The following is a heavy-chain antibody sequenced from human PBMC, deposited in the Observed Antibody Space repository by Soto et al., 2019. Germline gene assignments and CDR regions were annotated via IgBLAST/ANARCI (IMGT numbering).Heavy chain of an antibody. CDR3: ARDGPLYSSSPAIDY. Sequence: GGSLRLSCAASGFTFSSYGMHWVRQAPGKGLEWVAVIWYDGSNKYYADSVKGRFTISRDNSKNTLYLQMNSLRAEDTAVYYCARDGPLYSSSPAIDYWGQGTLVTVSS. J-gene: IGHJ4*02. D-gene: IGHD6-6*01. CDR2: IWYDGSNK. CDR1: GFTFSSYG. V-gene: IGHV3-33*01.